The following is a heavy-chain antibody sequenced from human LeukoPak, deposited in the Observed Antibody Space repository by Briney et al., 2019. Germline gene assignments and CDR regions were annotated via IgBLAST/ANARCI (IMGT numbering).Heavy chain of an antibody. J-gene: IGHJ4*02. CDR1: GFTFSSYS. Sequence: GGSLRLSCAASGFTFSSYSMNWVRQAPGKGLEWVSSISSSSSYIYYADSVKGRFTISRDNSKNTLYLQMNSLRAEDTAVYYCAKDQGRGWYNYWGQGTLVTVSS. D-gene: IGHD6-19*01. CDR3: AKDQGRGWYNY. CDR2: ISSSSSYI. V-gene: IGHV3-21*04.